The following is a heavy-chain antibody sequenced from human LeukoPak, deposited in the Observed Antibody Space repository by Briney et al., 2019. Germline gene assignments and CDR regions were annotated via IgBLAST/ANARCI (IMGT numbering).Heavy chain of an antibody. V-gene: IGHV1-2*02. J-gene: IGHJ4*02. CDR1: GYTFTGYY. D-gene: IGHD3-3*01. CDR3: AGGLGIFGVVIPPDY. CDR2: INPNSGGT. Sequence: ASVKVSCKASGYTFTGYYMHWVRQAPGQGLEWMGWINPNSGGTNYAQKFQGRVTMTRDTSISTAYMELSRLRSDDTAVYYCAGGLGIFGVVIPPDYWGQGTLVTVSS.